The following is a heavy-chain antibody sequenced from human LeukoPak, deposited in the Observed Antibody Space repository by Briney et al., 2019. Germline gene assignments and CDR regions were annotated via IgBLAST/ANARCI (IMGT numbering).Heavy chain of an antibody. V-gene: IGHV3-21*01. CDR3: ARDPRIYCTNGICRDDYFDN. Sequence: PGGSLRLSCAASGFTFSSYEMNWVRRAPGKGLEWVSSISSTSIYKYYADSVKGRFTISRDNAKDSLFLQMNSLRAEDTAIYYCARDPRIYCTNGICRDDYFDNWGQGTLVTVSS. CDR2: ISSTSIYK. D-gene: IGHD2-8*01. CDR1: GFTFSSYE. J-gene: IGHJ4*02.